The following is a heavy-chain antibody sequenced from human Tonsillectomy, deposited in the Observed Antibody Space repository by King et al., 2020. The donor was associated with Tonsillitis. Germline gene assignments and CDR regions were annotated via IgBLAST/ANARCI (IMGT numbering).Heavy chain of an antibody. J-gene: IGHJ4*02. CDR3: AKARGSGSYWEYYVDY. Sequence: VQLVESGGGLVQPGGSLRLSCAASGFTFSSYAMIWVRQAPGKGLEWVSGLGGSARSPYYADSVRGRFTISRDNSKNTLYLQMNSLRGEDTAVYYCAKARGSGSYWEYYVDYWGQGTLVTVSS. D-gene: IGHD1-26*01. CDR1: GFTFSSYA. V-gene: IGHV3-23*04. CDR2: LGGSARSP.